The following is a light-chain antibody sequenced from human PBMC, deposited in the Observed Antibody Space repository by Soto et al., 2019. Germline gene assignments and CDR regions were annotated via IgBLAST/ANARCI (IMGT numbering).Light chain of an antibody. CDR3: AAWDDSLSGAV. CDR2: SND. V-gene: IGLV1-44*01. CDR1: SSNIGSNT. J-gene: IGLJ7*01. Sequence: QSVLTQPPSASGTPGPRVTISCSGSSSNIGSNTVNWYQQLPGTAPKLLMYSNDQRPSGVPDRFSGSKSGTSASLAISGLQSEDEADYYCAAWDDSLSGAVFGGGTQLTVL.